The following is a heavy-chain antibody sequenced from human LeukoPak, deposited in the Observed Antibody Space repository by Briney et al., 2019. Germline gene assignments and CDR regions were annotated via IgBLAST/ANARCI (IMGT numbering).Heavy chain of an antibody. CDR2: LSSGIGYI. J-gene: IGHJ5*02. Sequence: GSLRLSCAASRFPLRSYSMNWVPQAPRKGLERVLSLSSGIGYIYYADSVKGRFSISRDNAKNSLYLKMHSLRAEDTAVYYCARDVLAVAATGSNWFDPWGQGTLVTVSS. V-gene: IGHV3-21*01. CDR1: RFPLRSYS. D-gene: IGHD6-19*01. CDR3: ARDVLAVAATGSNWFDP.